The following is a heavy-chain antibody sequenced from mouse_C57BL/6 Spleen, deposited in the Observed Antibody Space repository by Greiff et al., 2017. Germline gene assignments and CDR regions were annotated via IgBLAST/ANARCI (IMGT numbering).Heavy chain of an antibody. V-gene: IGHV1-82*01. J-gene: IGHJ4*01. CDR2: IYPGDGDT. Sequence: VKLMESGPELVKPGASVKISCKASGYAFSSSWMNWVKQRPGKGLEWIGRIYPGDGDTNYNGKFKGKATLTADKSSSTAYMQLSSLTSEDSAVYFCARNWGRGAMDYWGQGTSVTVSS. CDR1: GYAFSSSW. CDR3: ARNWGRGAMDY. D-gene: IGHD4-1*01.